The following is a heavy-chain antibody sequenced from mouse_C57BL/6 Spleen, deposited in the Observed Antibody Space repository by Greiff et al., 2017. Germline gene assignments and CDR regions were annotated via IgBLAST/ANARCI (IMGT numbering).Heavy chain of an antibody. CDR1: GYTFTSYW. CDR2: IDPSDSET. V-gene: IGHV1-52*01. CDR3: ARGGVTTGVDTGGSFDY. J-gene: IGHJ2*01. Sequence: QVQLQQPGAELVRPGSSVKLSCKASGYTFTSYWMHWVKQRPIQGLEWIGNIDPSDSETHYNQKFKDKATLTVDKSSSTAYMQLSSLTSEDSAVYYCARGGVTTGVDTGGSFDYWGQGTTLTVSS. D-gene: IGHD1-1*01.